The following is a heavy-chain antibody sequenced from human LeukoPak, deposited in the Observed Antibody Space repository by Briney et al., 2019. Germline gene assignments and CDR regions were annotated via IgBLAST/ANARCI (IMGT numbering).Heavy chain of an antibody. CDR3: ARVPRIEAGATGDWFDP. Sequence: SQTLSLTCTVSGGSISSGGYYWSWIRQPPGKGLEWIGYIYHSGSTYYNPSLKSRVTISVDTSKNQLFLNLRPVTAADTAVYYCARVPRIEAGATGDWFDPWGQGTVVTVSS. CDR1: GGSISSGGYY. V-gene: IGHV4-30-2*01. J-gene: IGHJ5*02. CDR2: IYHSGST. D-gene: IGHD6-13*01.